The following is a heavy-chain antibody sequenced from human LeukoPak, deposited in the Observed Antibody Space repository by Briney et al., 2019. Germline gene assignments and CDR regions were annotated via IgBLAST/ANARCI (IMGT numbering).Heavy chain of an antibody. CDR3: STKKEGAAAFDY. V-gene: IGHV3-15*07. J-gene: IGHJ4*02. CDR1: GFTFNNAW. Sequence: PGGSLRLSCAASGFTFNNAWMNWVRQAPGKGLEWVGRIKSKTDGGTIDYAAPVKGRFTMSRDDSKSTLYLQMNSLKTEDTAVYYCSTKKEGAAAFDYWGQGTLVTVSS. CDR2: IKSKTDGGTI. D-gene: IGHD1-26*01.